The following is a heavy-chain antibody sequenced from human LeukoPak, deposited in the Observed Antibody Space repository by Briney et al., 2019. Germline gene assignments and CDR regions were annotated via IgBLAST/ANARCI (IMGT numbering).Heavy chain of an antibody. CDR3: ARDLVLGSGENWFDP. Sequence: SETPSLTCTVSGGSISSGGYYWSWIRQHPGKGLEWIGYIYYSGSTYYNPSLKSRVTISVDTSKNQFSLKLSSVTAADTAVYYCARDLVLGSGENWFDPWGQGTLVTVSS. CDR2: IYYSGST. D-gene: IGHD3-10*02. J-gene: IGHJ5*02. V-gene: IGHV4-31*03. CDR1: GGSISSGGYY.